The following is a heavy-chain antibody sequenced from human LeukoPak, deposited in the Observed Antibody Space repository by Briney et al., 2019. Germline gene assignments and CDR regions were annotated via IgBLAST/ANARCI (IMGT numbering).Heavy chain of an antibody. CDR2: IYHSGST. V-gene: IGHV4-38-2*02. D-gene: IGHD3-9*01. CDR3: ARDRAYYDILTGYYNVGYMDV. CDR1: GYSISSCYS. J-gene: IGHJ6*03. Sequence: SETLSLTCTVSGYSISSCYSWGWIRQPPGTGLEWIGSIYHSGSTYYNPSLKSRVTISVDTSKNQFSLKLSSVTAADTAVYYCARDRAYYDILTGYYNVGYMDVWGKGTTVTVSS.